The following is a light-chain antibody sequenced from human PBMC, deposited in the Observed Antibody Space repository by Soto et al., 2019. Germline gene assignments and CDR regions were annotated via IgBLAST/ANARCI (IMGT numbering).Light chain of an antibody. J-gene: IGKJ4*01. CDR1: QSISGW. CDR3: QQYETFPLT. Sequence: DIQMTQSPATLSASVGDRVTIGCRASQSISGWLAWYQQKPGKAPKLLIYKASILESGVPSRFSGSGSATEFTFTISSLQPEDFASYYCQQYETFPLTFGGGTKVDI. CDR2: KAS. V-gene: IGKV1-5*03.